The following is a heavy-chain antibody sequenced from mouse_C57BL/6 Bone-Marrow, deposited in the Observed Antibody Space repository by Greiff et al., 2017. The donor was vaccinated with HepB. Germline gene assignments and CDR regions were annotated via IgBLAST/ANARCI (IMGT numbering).Heavy chain of an antibody. CDR2: IDPNSGGT. J-gene: IGHJ1*03. CDR3: ARLRYYGSSYHWYFDV. V-gene: IGHV1-72*01. D-gene: IGHD1-1*01. Sequence: VQLQQPGAELVKPGASVKLSCKASGYTFTSYWMHWVKQRPGRGLEWIGRIDPNSGGTKYNEKFKSKATLTVDKPSSTAYMPLSSLTSEDSAVYYCARLRYYGSSYHWYFDVWGTGTTVTVSS. CDR1: GYTFTSYW.